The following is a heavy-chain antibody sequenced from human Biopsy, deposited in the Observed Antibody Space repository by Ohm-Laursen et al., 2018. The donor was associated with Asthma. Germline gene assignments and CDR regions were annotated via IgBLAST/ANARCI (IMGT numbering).Heavy chain of an antibody. CDR1: GDSMGGSDYS. D-gene: IGHD6-13*01. J-gene: IGHJ4*02. Sequence: SETLSLTCNASGDSMGGSDYSWGWIRQPPGKGLEWIGNVYHSGNTNINPSLQSRVTISVDTSKSQFSLKVSAVTAADTAVYFCARHKHSNSWYKYYFDYWGQGTLVTVSS. CDR3: ARHKHSNSWYKYYFDY. V-gene: IGHV4-39*01. CDR2: VYHSGNT.